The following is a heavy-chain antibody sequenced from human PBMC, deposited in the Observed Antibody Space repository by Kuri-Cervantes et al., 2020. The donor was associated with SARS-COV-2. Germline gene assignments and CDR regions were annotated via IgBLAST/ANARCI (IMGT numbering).Heavy chain of an antibody. Sequence: SVKVSCKASGGTFSSYAISWVRQAPGQGLEWMGGIIPIFGTANYAQKFQGRVTITADESTSTAYMELSSPRSDDTAVYYCARDRPGGGPAVAGFRHLDYWGQGTLVTVSS. CDR2: IIPIFGTA. CDR1: GGTFSSYA. D-gene: IGHD6-19*01. V-gene: IGHV1-69*13. CDR3: ARDRPGGGPAVAGFRHLDY. J-gene: IGHJ4*02.